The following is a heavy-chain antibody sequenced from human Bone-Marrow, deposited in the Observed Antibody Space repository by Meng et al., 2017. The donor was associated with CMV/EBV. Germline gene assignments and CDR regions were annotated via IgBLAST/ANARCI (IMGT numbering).Heavy chain of an antibody. V-gene: IGHV3-30-3*01. Sequence: GGSLRLSCAASGFTFSSYAMHWVRQAPGKGLEWVAVISYDGSNKYYADSVKGRFTISRDNSKNTLYLQMNSLRAEDTAVYYCARDQSSGWYTLQSGYGMDVWGKGTTV. CDR1: GFTFSSYA. D-gene: IGHD6-19*01. J-gene: IGHJ6*04. CDR2: ISYDGSNK. CDR3: ARDQSSGWYTLQSGYGMDV.